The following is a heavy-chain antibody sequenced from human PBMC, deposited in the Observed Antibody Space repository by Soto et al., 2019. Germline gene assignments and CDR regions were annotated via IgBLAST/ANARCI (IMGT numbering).Heavy chain of an antibody. CDR3: AKTAYSSSWARGFYYYYYYMDV. CDR1: GFTFDDYA. V-gene: IGHV3-9*01. CDR2: ISWNSGSI. Sequence: LRLSCAASGFTFDDYAMHWVRQAPGKGLEWVSGISWNSGSIGYADSVKGRFTISRDNAKNSLYLQMNSLRAEDTALYYCAKTAYSSSWARGFYYYYYYMDVWGKGTTVTVSS. J-gene: IGHJ6*03. D-gene: IGHD6-13*01.